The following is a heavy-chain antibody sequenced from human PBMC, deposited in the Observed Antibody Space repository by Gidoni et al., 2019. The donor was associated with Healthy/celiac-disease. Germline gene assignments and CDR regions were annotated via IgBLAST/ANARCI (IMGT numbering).Heavy chain of an antibody. CDR2: IYTSGSA. V-gene: IGHV4-61*02. J-gene: IGHJ5*02. CDR3: ARTIGYYDIVTGDMNWFDP. D-gene: IGHD3-9*01. CDR1: GRSIRSGRYS. Sequence: QVQLQESGLGLVKPSQNLPLSCTVSGRSIRSGRYSWSWARQPAGRGLEWSGGIYTSGSANYNPSLKSRVTISVETSKKKFSLKLSSVTAADTAVYYCARTIGYYDIVTGDMNWFDPWGQGTLVTVSS.